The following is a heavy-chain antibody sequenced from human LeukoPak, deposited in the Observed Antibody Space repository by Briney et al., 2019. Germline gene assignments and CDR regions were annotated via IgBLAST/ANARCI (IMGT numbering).Heavy chain of an antibody. CDR2: MNPNSGNT. D-gene: IGHD4-17*01. Sequence: ASVKVSCKASGYTFSSYDINWVRQATGQGLEWMGWMNPNSGNTGYAQKFQGRVTTTRNTSISTAYMELSSLRSEDTAVYYCARGGHGGGNDYGDFVYWGQGTLVTVSS. CDR1: GYTFSSYD. J-gene: IGHJ4*02. CDR3: ARGGHGGGNDYGDFVY. V-gene: IGHV1-8*01.